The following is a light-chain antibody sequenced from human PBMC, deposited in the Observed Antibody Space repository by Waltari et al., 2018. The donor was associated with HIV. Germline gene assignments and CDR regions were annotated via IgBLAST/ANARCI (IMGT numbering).Light chain of an antibody. CDR2: EDK. V-gene: IGLV6-57*01. Sequence: NFMLTQPHSLSESPGKTVTISCTRSSGNIASYFVQWYQQRPGSSPTTVIYEDKRRPSGVPERFSGSIDTSSNSASLTISGLETEDEADYYCQSYYLNNVFFGGGTKLTVL. CDR1: SGNIASYF. CDR3: QSYYLNNVF. J-gene: IGLJ2*01.